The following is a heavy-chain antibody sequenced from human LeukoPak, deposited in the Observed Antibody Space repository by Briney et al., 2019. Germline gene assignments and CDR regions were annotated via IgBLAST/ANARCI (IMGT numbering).Heavy chain of an antibody. V-gene: IGHV4-59*11. CDR3: ARDPTTVTKGLDI. CDR2: ISYIGST. D-gene: IGHD4-17*01. Sequence: PSETLSLTCTVSGGSISSHYWSWIRQPPGKGLEWIGYISYIGSTNYNPSLKSRVTISIDTSKNQFSLKLSSVTAAGAAVYFCARDPTTVTKGLDIWGQGTVVTVSS. J-gene: IGHJ3*02. CDR1: GGSISSHY.